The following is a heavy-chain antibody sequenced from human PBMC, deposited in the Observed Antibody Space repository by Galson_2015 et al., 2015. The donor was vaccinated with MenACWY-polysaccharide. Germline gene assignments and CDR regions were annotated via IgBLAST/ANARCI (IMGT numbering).Heavy chain of an antibody. J-gene: IGHJ4*01. V-gene: IGHV1-2*02. CDR2: NNPKNGGA. CDR1: GYTFIGYY. D-gene: IGHD2/OR15-2a*01. CDR3: AREQDSRILDY. Sequence: SVKVSCKASGYTFIGYYMHWVRQAPGQGLEWMGWNNPKNGGADFARKFRGRITITRDTSISTAYMELNRLTSDDTAVYYCAREQDSRILDYWGHGTLVTVSP.